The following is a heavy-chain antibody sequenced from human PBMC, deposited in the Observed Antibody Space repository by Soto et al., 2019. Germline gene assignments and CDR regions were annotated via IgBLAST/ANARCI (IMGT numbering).Heavy chain of an antibody. Sequence: QVQLVQSGAEVKKPGSPVKVSCKASGGTFSSYAISWVRQAPGQGLEWMGGIIPIFGTANYAQKFQGRVTITADESTSTAYMELSSLRSEDTAVYYCASDYYGSGSYSPHYYYYYGMDVWGQGNTVTVSS. CDR3: ASDYYGSGSYSPHYYYYYGMDV. CDR2: IIPIFGTA. D-gene: IGHD3-10*01. V-gene: IGHV1-69*01. J-gene: IGHJ6*02. CDR1: GGTFSSYA.